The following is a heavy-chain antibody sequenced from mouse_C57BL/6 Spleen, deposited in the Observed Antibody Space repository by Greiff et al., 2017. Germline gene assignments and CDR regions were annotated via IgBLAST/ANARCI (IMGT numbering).Heavy chain of an antibody. D-gene: IGHD1-1*01. CDR1: GYTFTDYY. CDR3: ASSYGSSLAWFAY. CDR2: INPNNGGT. Sequence: EVQLQQSGPELVKPGASVKISCKASGYTFTDYYMNWVKQSHGKSLEWIGDINPNNGGTSYNQKFKGKATLTVDKSSSTAYMELRSLTSEDSAVYYCASSYGSSLAWFAYWGQGTLVTVSA. J-gene: IGHJ3*01. V-gene: IGHV1-26*01.